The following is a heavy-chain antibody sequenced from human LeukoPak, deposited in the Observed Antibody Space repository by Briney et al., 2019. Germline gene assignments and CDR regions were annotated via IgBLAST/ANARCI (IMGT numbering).Heavy chain of an antibody. J-gene: IGHJ6*04. D-gene: IGHD2-2*01. CDR3: ATLDCSSTSCYGLGRAEYYYYGMDV. V-gene: IGHV3-23*01. Sequence: PGGSLRLSCAASGFTFSSYAMSWVRQAPGKGRDWVSAISGSGGSTYYADSVKGRFTISRDNSKNTLYLQMNSLRAEDTAVYYCATLDCSSTSCYGLGRAEYYYYGMDVWGKGTTVTVSS. CDR2: ISGSGGST. CDR1: GFTFSSYA.